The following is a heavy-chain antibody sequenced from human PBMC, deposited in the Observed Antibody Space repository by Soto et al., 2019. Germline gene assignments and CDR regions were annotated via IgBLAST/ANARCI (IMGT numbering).Heavy chain of an antibody. Sequence: QVQLQESGPGLVKPSQTLSLTCTVSGGSISSGGYYWSWIRQHPGKGLEWIGYIYDRGSTYYNPSLKSRVTISVDTSKNQFSLKLSSVAAADTAVYYCARDLGDYDFSHPGSWFDPWGQGTLVTVSS. J-gene: IGHJ5*02. CDR2: IYDRGST. CDR1: GGSISSGGYY. CDR3: ARDLGDYDFSHPGSWFDP. V-gene: IGHV4-31*03. D-gene: IGHD3-22*01.